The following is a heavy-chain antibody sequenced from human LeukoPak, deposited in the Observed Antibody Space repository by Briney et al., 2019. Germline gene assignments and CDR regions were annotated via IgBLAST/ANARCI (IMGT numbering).Heavy chain of an antibody. CDR2: INPNSGGT. J-gene: IGHJ6*03. CDR3: ARATVLPAARYHYYCTDV. Sequence: GASLKVSCKASGYTFTGYYMHWVRQAPGQGLECMGWINPNSGGTNYAQNVQGRVTMTRDTSISTAYMELSRLRSDDMAVYYCARATVLPAARYHYYCTDVWGKGPSVTVSS. V-gene: IGHV1-2*02. CDR1: GYTFTGYY. D-gene: IGHD2-2*01.